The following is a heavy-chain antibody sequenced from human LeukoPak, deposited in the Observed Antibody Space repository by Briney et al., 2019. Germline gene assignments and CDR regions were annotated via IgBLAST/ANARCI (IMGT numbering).Heavy chain of an antibody. D-gene: IGHD6-19*01. CDR1: GYTFTSYD. CDR3: ASQKGSYSSGWRPYDY. J-gene: IGHJ4*02. CDR2: MNPNSGNT. V-gene: IGHV1-8*01. Sequence: ASVKVSCKASGYTFTSYDINWVRQATGQGLEWMGWMNPNSGNTGYAQKFQGRVTMTRNTSISTAYMELSSLRSEDTAVYYCASQKGSYSSGWRPYDYGGQGSLVTVSS.